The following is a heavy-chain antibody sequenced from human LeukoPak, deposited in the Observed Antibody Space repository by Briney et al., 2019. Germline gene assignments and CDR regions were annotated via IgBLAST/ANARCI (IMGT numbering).Heavy chain of an antibody. V-gene: IGHV3-7*01. J-gene: IGHJ6*03. D-gene: IGHD5-18*01. CDR2: IKQDESEK. CDR1: GFTFSSYW. Sequence: GGSLRLSCAASGFTFSSYWMTWVRQAPGKGLEWVANIKQDESEKYYVDSVKGRFTISRDNAKSSLYLQMNSLRTEDKAVYYCARVLVYSYGSGYNMDVWGKGTTVTVSS. CDR3: ARVLVYSYGSGYNMDV.